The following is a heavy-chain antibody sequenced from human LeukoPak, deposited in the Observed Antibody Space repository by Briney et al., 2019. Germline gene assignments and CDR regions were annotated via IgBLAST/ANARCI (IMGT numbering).Heavy chain of an antibody. Sequence: GGSLRLSCAASGFTFSTFAMIWVRQPPGKGLEWVSSIFLSGGEIHYADSVRGRFTISRDNSKSTLSLQMNSLRAEDTAIYYCATYRQVLLPFESWGQGTLVTVSS. D-gene: IGHD2-8*02. CDR2: IFLSGGEI. CDR3: ATYRQVLLPFES. CDR1: GFTFSTFA. V-gene: IGHV3-23*01. J-gene: IGHJ4*02.